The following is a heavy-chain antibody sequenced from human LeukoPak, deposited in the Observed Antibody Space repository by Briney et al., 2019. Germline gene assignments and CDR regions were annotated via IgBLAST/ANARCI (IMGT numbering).Heavy chain of an antibody. D-gene: IGHD3-22*01. CDR1: GFTFSSYE. Sequence: GGSRRLSCAASGFTFSSYEMNWVRQAPGNGLEWVSYISRSANTIYYADSVKGRFTISRDNAKNSLYLQMNSLRAEDTAVYYCATRGYYYDSGGYSYFDYWGQGTLVTVSS. CDR2: ISRSANTI. J-gene: IGHJ4*02. CDR3: ATRGYYYDSGGYSYFDY. V-gene: IGHV3-48*03.